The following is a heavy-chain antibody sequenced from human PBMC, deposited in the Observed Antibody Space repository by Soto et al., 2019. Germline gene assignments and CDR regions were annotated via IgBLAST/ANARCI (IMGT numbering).Heavy chain of an antibody. D-gene: IGHD1-1*01. CDR1: GFTFSSYA. J-gene: IGHJ4*02. CDR2: ISGSGGST. V-gene: IGHV3-23*01. CDR3: AKVVLGTDARSNFDY. Sequence: GGSLRLSCAASGFTFSSYAMSWVRQAPGKGLEWVSAISGSGGSTYYADSVKGRFTISRDNSKNTLYLQMNSLRAEDTAVYYCAKVVLGTDARSNFDYWGQGTLVTVSS.